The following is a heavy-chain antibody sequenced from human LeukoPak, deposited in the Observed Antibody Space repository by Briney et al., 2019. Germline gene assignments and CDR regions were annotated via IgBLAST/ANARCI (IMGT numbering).Heavy chain of an antibody. V-gene: IGHV4-30-2*01. Sequence: PSETLSLTCTVSGGSISSGGYYWSWIRQPPGKGLEWIGYIYHSGSTYYNPSLKSRVAISVDRSKNQFSLKLSSVTAADTAVYYCASLRFLEWFPFDYWGQGTLVTVSS. CDR2: IYHSGST. CDR3: ASLRFLEWFPFDY. CDR1: GGSISSGGYY. J-gene: IGHJ4*02. D-gene: IGHD3-3*01.